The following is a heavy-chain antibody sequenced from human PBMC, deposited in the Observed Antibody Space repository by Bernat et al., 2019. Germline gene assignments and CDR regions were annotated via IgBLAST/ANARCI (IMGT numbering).Heavy chain of an antibody. Sequence: EVQLVESGGGLVQPGRSLRLSCTASGFTFGAYAMSWVRQAPGKGLEWVGFIRRKAYGGTTEYAASVKGRFTISRDDSKSIAYLQMNSLKTEDTAVYYCTTNTAMDHYYDYYMDVWGKGTTVTVAS. J-gene: IGHJ6*03. CDR3: TTNTAMDHYYDYYMDV. V-gene: IGHV3-49*04. D-gene: IGHD5-18*01. CDR2: IRRKAYGGTT. CDR1: GFTFGAYA.